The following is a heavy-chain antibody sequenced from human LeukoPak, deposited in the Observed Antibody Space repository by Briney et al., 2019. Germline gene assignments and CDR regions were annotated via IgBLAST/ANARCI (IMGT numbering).Heavy chain of an antibody. D-gene: IGHD3/OR15-3a*01. V-gene: IGHV1-2*02. Sequence: ASVKVSCKASGYTLTDHYIHWVRQAPGQGLEWMGWVNPNSGGTKYAQKFQGRVTMTRDTSISTAYTELSSLRSDDTAVYYCARWTADYYMDVWGKGTTVTVSS. CDR1: GYTLTDHY. CDR2: VNPNSGGT. J-gene: IGHJ6*03. CDR3: ARWTADYYMDV.